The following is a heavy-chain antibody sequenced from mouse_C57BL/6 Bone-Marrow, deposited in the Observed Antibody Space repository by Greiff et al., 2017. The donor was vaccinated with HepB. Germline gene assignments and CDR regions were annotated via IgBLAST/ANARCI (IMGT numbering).Heavy chain of an antibody. CDR2: INPSNGGT. V-gene: IGHV1-53*01. D-gene: IGHD2-1*01. Sequence: QVQLQQPGTELVKPGASVKLSCKASGYTFTSYWMHWVKQRPGQGLEWIGNINPSNGGTNYNEKFKSKATLTVDKSSSTAYMQLSSLTSEDSAVYYCARDHYGNYVRYFDVWGTGTTVTVSS. CDR1: GYTFTSYW. J-gene: IGHJ1*03. CDR3: ARDHYGNYVRYFDV.